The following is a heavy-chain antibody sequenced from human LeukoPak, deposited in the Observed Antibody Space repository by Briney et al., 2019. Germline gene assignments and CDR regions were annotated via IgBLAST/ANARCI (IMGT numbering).Heavy chain of an antibody. CDR1: GGSISSYY. V-gene: IGHV4-59*01. J-gene: IGHJ3*02. D-gene: IGHD3-10*01. CDR2: IYYSGST. CDR3: ARACYYGSGSYAFDI. Sequence: SETLSLTCTVSGGSISSYYWSWIRHPPGKGLEWIGYIYYSGSTNHNPSLKSRVTISVDTSKNQFSLKLSSVTAADTAVYYCARACYYGSGSYAFDIWGQGTMVTVSS.